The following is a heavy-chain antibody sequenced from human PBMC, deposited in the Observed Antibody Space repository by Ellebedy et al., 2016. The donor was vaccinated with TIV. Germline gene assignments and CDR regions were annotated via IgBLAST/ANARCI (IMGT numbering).Heavy chain of an antibody. Sequence: GESLKISCAASGFTFSRYAMSWVRQAPGKGLEWVSAVRDGGTDTYYADSVKGRFTISRDNAKNSLYLQVNTLGGEDTAVYYCSTVEWYRSNYWGQGTPVTVSS. CDR2: VRDGGTDT. CDR3: STVEWYRSNY. CDR1: GFTFSRYA. V-gene: IGHV3-23*01. D-gene: IGHD3-3*01. J-gene: IGHJ4*02.